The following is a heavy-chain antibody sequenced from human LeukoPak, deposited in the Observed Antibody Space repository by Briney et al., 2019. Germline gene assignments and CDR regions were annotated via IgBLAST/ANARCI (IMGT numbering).Heavy chain of an antibody. CDR3: ARGDCSGSICYSPMDV. CDR2: IYYSGST. J-gene: IGHJ6*03. D-gene: IGHD2-21*01. CDR1: GGSISSSSYY. V-gene: IGHV4-39*01. Sequence: SETLSLTWTVSGGSISSSSYYWGWIRQPSGKGQEWIGSIYYSGSTYYNPSLKSRVTISVDTSKNQFSLKLSSVTAADTAVYYCARGDCSGSICYSPMDVWGAGTTVTVSS.